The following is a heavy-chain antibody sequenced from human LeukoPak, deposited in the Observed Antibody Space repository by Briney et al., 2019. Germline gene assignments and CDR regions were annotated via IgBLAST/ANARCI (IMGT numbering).Heavy chain of an antibody. V-gene: IGHV4-4*07. CDR2: INTSGST. Sequence: PSETLSLTCTVSGGSISSYYWTWIRQPAGKGLEWIACINTSGSTNHNPCLKSRVSISVDTSKNQFFLKLSSVTAADTANYYCASEAEVPAGRSWDFWGQGTLVTVSS. CDR1: GGSISSYY. J-gene: IGHJ4*02. CDR3: ASEAEVPAGRSWDF. D-gene: IGHD2-21*02.